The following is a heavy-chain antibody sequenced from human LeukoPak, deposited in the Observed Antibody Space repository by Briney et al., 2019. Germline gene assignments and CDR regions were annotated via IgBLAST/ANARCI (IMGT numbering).Heavy chain of an antibody. J-gene: IGHJ6*03. D-gene: IGHD2-15*01. V-gene: IGHV1-3*03. Sequence: ASVTVSCKASGYTFTSYAMHWVRQAPGQRLEWMGWINAGNGNTKYSQEFQGRVTITRDTSASTAYMELSSLRSEDMAVYYCARTRSSGGSCYSCYYYYMDVWGKGTTVTISS. CDR3: ARTRSSGGSCYSCYYYYMDV. CDR1: GYTFTSYA. CDR2: INAGNGNT.